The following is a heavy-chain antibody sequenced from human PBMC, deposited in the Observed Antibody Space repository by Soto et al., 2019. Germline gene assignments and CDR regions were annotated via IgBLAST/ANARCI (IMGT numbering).Heavy chain of an antibody. V-gene: IGHV1-69*13. CDR1: GGTFSSYA. J-gene: IGHJ3*01. D-gene: IGHD3-22*01. Sequence: ASVKVSCKASGGTFSSYAISWVRQAPGQGLEWMGGIIPIVGTANYAQKFQGRVTITADESTSTAYMELSSLRSEDTAVYYCARGENRYYYDSSGHAFDLWGQGTMVTVSS. CDR3: ARGENRYYYDSSGHAFDL. CDR2: IIPIVGTA.